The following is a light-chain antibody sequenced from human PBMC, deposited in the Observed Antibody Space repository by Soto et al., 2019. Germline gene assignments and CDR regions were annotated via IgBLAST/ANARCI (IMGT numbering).Light chain of an antibody. CDR1: SSNIGNNY. Sequence: QSVLTQSPSVSAAPGQKVTISCSGSSSNIGNNYVSWYQQLPGTAPKLLIYDNNKRPSGIPDRFSGSKSGTSGTLDITGLQTGDEADYYCTSHAGTNNFPYVFGTGTKLTVL. J-gene: IGLJ1*01. CDR3: TSHAGTNNFPYV. V-gene: IGLV1-51*01. CDR2: DNN.